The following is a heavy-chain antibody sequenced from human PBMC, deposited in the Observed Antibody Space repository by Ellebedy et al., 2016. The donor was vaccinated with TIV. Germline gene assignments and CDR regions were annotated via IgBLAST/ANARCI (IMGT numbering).Heavy chain of an antibody. V-gene: IGHV3-74*01. Sequence: HTGGSLRLXXVASGFTFGRYWMHWVRQAPGNKLVWVSRIKSDGSSTTHADSVKGRFTTSRDNARNTLYLQMNSLRGEDTAVYFCARDRGDYSISGPWGQGTLVTVSS. CDR1: GFTFGRYW. J-gene: IGHJ5*02. CDR2: IKSDGSST. D-gene: IGHD4-11*01. CDR3: ARDRGDYSISGP.